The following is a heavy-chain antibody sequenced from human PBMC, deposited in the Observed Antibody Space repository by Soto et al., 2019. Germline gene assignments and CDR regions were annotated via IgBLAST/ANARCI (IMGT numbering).Heavy chain of an antibody. J-gene: IGHJ4*02. CDR2: INHSGST. CDR3: ARCRGSGRKYYFDY. D-gene: IGHD3-10*01. Sequence: PSETLSLTCAVYGGSFSGYYWSWIRQPPGKGLEWIGEINHSGSTNYNPSLKSRVTISVDTSKNQFSLKLSSVTAADTAVYYCARCRGSGRKYYFDYWGQGTLVTVSS. V-gene: IGHV4-34*01. CDR1: GGSFSGYY.